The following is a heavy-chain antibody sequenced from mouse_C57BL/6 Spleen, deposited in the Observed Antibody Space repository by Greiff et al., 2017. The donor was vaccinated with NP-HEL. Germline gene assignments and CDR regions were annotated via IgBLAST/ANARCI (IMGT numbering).Heavy chain of an antibody. Sequence: VQLQQSGAELVRPGTSVKVSCKASGYAFTNYLIEWVKQRPGQGLEWIGVINPGSGGTNYNEKFKGKATLTADKSSSTAYMQLSSLTSEDSAVYFCARRRNYGRTPYAMDYWGQGTAVTVSS. D-gene: IGHD1-1*01. CDR3: ARRRNYGRTPYAMDY. J-gene: IGHJ4*01. CDR2: INPGSGGT. V-gene: IGHV1-54*01. CDR1: GYAFTNYL.